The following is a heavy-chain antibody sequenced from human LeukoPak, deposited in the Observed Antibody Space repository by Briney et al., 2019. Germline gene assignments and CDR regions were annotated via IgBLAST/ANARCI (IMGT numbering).Heavy chain of an antibody. V-gene: IGHV1-2*02. CDR3: ARSPIVRFYDSRGQFDP. Sequence: GASVKVSCNASGYTFSGYYMQWVRQAPGQGLEWMGWINPNTGGTGYAQKFQGRVTMTRDTSITTAYMELRGLRSGDTAVYYCARSPIVRFYDSRGQFDPWGQGTLVTVSS. CDR1: GYTFSGYY. CDR2: INPNTGGT. J-gene: IGHJ5*02. D-gene: IGHD3-3*01.